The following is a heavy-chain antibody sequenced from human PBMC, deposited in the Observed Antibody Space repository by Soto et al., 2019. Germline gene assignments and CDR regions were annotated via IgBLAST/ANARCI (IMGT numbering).Heavy chain of an antibody. D-gene: IGHD4-4*01. CDR1: GGSFSGYY. CDR3: ARHISNFRYYYYAMDV. Sequence: SETLSLTCAVYGGSFSGYYWSWIRQPPGKGLEWIGEINHSGSTNYNPSLKSRVTISVDTSKDQFSLKLSSVTAADTAVYYCARHISNFRYYYYAMDVWGQGTTVTVSS. V-gene: IGHV4-34*01. CDR2: INHSGST. J-gene: IGHJ6*02.